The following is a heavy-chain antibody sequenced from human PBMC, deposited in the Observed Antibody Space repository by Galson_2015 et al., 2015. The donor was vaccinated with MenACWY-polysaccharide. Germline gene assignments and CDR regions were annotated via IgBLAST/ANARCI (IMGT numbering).Heavy chain of an antibody. CDR3: ARVELPRGWFDP. D-gene: IGHD2-15*01. CDR1: GGTFSSYA. CDR2: IIPILGIA. Sequence: SVKVSCKASGGTFSSYAISWVRQAPGQGLEWMGRIIPILGIANYAQKFQGRVTITADKSTSTAYMELSSLRSEDTAVYYCARVELPRGWFDPWGQGTLVTVSS. V-gene: IGHV1-69*04. J-gene: IGHJ5*02.